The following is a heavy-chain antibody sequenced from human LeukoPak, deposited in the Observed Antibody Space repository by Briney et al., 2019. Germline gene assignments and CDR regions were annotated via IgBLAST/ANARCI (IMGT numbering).Heavy chain of an antibody. V-gene: IGHV4-30-2*01. Sequence: SETLSLTCAVSGGSISSGGYSWSWIRQPPGKGLEWIGYIYHSGSTYYNPSLKSRVTISVDRSKNQFSLKLSSATAADTAVYYCASHYYDSSGYSPDIDYWGQGTLVTVSS. CDR2: IYHSGST. J-gene: IGHJ4*02. CDR3: ASHYYDSSGYSPDIDY. CDR1: GGSISSGGYS. D-gene: IGHD3-22*01.